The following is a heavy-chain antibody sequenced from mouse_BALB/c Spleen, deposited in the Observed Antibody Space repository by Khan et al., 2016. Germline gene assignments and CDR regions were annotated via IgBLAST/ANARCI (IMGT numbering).Heavy chain of an antibody. CDR1: GYPITSDYA. CDR2: ISYSGST. V-gene: IGHV3-2*02. J-gene: IGHJ4*01. CDR3: SRSDYGYKDAMDY. D-gene: IGHD1-1*01. Sequence: EVQLQESGPGLVKPSQSLSLTCTVTGYPITSDYAWNWIRQFPGNRLEWMGYISYSGSTSYNPSLKSRISITRATSKNQFFLQLNSVTSEDTATYYCSRSDYGYKDAMDYRGQGTSVTVSS.